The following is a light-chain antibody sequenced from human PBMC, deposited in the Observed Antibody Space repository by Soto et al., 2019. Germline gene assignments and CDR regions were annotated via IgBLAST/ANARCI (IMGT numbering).Light chain of an antibody. CDR3: QQYNSYSRS. CDR2: DAS. J-gene: IGKJ2*01. CDR1: QSISSW. V-gene: IGKV1-5*01. Sequence: DIQMTQSPSTLSASVGDRVTITCRASQSISSWLAWYQQKPGKAPKLLIYDASSLESGVPSRFSGSGSGKEFTLTISSLKPDDFATYYCQQYNSYSRSFGQGTKVDIK.